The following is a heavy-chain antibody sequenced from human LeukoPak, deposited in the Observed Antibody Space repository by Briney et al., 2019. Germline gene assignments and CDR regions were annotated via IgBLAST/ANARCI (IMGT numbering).Heavy chain of an antibody. CDR3: ARYREDSSSSFFY. D-gene: IGHD1-26*01. J-gene: IGHJ4*02. CDR1: GTPYSFSSYA. CDR2: IIPISDIA. Sequence: SVKVSCKASGTPYSFSSYAISWVRQAPGQGLEWMGRIIPISDIANYARRFRGRVTITADRSTATVYMDLSSLTSEDTAVYYCARYREDSSSSFFYWGQGTPVTVAS. V-gene: IGHV1-69*04.